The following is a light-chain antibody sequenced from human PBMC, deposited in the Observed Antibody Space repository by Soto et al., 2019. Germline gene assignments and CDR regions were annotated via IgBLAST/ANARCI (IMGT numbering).Light chain of an antibody. CDR1: QAIASW. J-gene: IGKJ2*01. V-gene: IGKV1-5*01. Sequence: DIQMTQSPSTLSASVGDRVTITCRASQAIASWLAWYQQRPGKAPELLIYDVSRLQSGVPSRFSGSGSGTEFTLTISSLRPDDFATYYCQQHDSYPYTFGQGTKLDNK. CDR2: DVS. CDR3: QQHDSYPYT.